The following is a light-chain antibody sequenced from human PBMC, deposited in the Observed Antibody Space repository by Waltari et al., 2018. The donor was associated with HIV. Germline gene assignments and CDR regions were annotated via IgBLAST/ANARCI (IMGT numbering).Light chain of an antibody. CDR2: SKN. Sequence: QSVLTQPPSASGTPGQRVTISCSGGSSNIGSNTVNWYQKLPGTAPKLLIYSKNQRPSGVPDRFSGSKSGTSASLAISGLQSEHEADYYCAAWDDSLNGWVFGGGTKLTVL. CDR1: SSNIGSNT. J-gene: IGLJ3*02. V-gene: IGLV1-44*01. CDR3: AAWDDSLNGWV.